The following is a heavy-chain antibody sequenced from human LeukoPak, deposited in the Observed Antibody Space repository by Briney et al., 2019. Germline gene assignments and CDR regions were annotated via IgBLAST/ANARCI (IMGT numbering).Heavy chain of an antibody. CDR1: GYSISSGYY. Sequence: SETLSLTCAVSGYSISSGYYWGWIRQPPGKGLEWIGSIYHSGSTYYNPSLKSRVTISVDTSKNQFSLKLSSVTAADTAVYHCARAIAARPTSPWGYWGQGTLVTVSS. D-gene: IGHD6-6*01. J-gene: IGHJ4*02. V-gene: IGHV4-38-2*01. CDR2: IYHSGST. CDR3: ARAIAARPTSPWGY.